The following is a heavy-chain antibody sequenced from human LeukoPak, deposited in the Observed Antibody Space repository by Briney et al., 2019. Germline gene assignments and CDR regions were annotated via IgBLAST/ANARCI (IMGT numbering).Heavy chain of an antibody. Sequence: GGSLRLSCAASGFSFSSHSMNWVRQAPGKGLEWVSYISGSSTTIDYADSAKGRFIISRDNAKKSLYLQMNNLRAEDTAVFYCARDQDWAFDYWGQGILVTVSS. CDR1: GFSFSSHS. D-gene: IGHD3/OR15-3a*01. V-gene: IGHV3-48*01. J-gene: IGHJ4*02. CDR2: ISGSSTTI. CDR3: ARDQDWAFDY.